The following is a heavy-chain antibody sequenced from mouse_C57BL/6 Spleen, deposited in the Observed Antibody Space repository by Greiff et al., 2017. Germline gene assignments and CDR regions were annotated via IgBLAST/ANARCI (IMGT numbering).Heavy chain of an antibody. CDR1: GYTFTDYN. CDR3: SRRGTTVPRFAC. V-gene: IGHV1-18*01. D-gene: IGHD1-1*01. CDR2: INPNNGGT. J-gene: IGHJ3*01. Sequence: VQLQQSGPELVKPGASVKIPCKASGYTFTDYNMDWVKQSHGKSLEWIGDINPNNGGTIYNQKFKGKATLTVDKSSSTAYMELRSLTSEDTAVYYCSRRGTTVPRFACWGPGPLVSVSA.